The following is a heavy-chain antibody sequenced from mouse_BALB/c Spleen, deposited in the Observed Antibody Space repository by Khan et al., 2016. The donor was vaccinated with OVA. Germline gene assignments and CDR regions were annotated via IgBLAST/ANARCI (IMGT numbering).Heavy chain of an antibody. D-gene: IGHD1-2*01. CDR1: GFTFSSFG. V-gene: IGHV5-17*02. CDR3: ARESYGYRGYFDY. Sequence: EVELVESGGGLVQPGGSRKLSCAASGFTFSSFGMHWVRQTPEKGLEWVAYISSGSNNNYYAATLKGRFPISRDNPKNTLFQQMTSLRSEDTAMYYCARESYGYRGYFDYWGQGTTLTVAS. CDR2: ISSGSNNN. J-gene: IGHJ2*01.